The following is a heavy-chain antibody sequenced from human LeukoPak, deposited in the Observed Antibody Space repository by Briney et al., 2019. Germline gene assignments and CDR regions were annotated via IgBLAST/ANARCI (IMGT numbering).Heavy chain of an antibody. D-gene: IGHD3-3*01. CDR2: INPNSGGT. CDR1: GYTFTGYY. J-gene: IGHJ3*02. Sequence: ASVKVSCKASGYTFTGYYMHWVRQAPGQGLEWMGWINPNSGGTNYAQKFQGRVTMTRDTSISTAYMELSRLRSDDTAVYYCAWGHYDFWSGYGRVDAFDIWGQGTMVTVSS. V-gene: IGHV1-2*02. CDR3: AWGHYDFWSGYGRVDAFDI.